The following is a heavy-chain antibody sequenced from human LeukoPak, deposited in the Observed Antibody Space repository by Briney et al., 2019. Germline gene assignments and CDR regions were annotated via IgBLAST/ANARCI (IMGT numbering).Heavy chain of an antibody. CDR1: GGSISSPIYY. D-gene: IGHD3-22*01. V-gene: IGHV4-39*07. Sequence: PSETLSLTCTVSGGSISSPIYYWGWIRQPPGKGLEWIGSIYHSGSTYYNPSLKSRVTISVDTSKNQFSLKLSSVTAADTAVYYCARDSGYSSGYLYYFDYWGQGTLVTVSS. J-gene: IGHJ4*02. CDR2: IYHSGST. CDR3: ARDSGYSSGYLYYFDY.